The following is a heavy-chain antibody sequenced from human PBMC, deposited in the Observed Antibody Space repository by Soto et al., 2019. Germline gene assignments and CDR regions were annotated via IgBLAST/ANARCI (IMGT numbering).Heavy chain of an antibody. CDR1: GGSISSYY. CDR3: ARGLGELSLAYDY. D-gene: IGHD3-16*02. J-gene: IGHJ4*02. Sequence: SETLSLTCTVSGGSISSYYWSWIRQPPGKGLEWIGYIYYSGSTNYNPSLKSRVTISVDTSKNQFSLKLSSVTAADTAVYYCARGLGELSLAYDYWGQGTLVTVSS. V-gene: IGHV4-59*08. CDR2: IYYSGST.